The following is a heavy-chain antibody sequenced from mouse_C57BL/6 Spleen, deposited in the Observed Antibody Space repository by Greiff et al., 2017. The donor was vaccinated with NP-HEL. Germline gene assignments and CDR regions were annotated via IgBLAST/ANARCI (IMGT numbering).Heavy chain of an antibody. D-gene: IGHD1-1*01. CDR2: IDPEDGET. J-gene: IGHJ1*03. V-gene: IGHV14-2*01. CDR3: ARPPPYGSSYVGYFDV. CDR1: GFNIKDYY. Sequence: EVQVVESGAELVKPGASVKLSCTASGFNIKDYYMHWVKQRTEQGLEWIGRIDPEDGETKYAPKFQGKATITADTSSNTAYLQLSSLTSEDTAVYYCARPPPYGSSYVGYFDVWGTGTTVTVSS.